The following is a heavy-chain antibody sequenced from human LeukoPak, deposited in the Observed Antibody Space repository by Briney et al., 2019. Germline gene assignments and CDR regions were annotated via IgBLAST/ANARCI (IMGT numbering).Heavy chain of an antibody. CDR3: ARDVTGYNWFDP. Sequence: ASVKVSCKVSGYTLTKLSMHWVRQAPGQGLEWMGWINPNSGGTNYAQKFQGRVTTTRDTSISTAYMELSRLRSDDTAVYYCARDVTGYNWFDPWGQGTLVTVSS. V-gene: IGHV1-2*02. CDR2: INPNSGGT. D-gene: IGHD1-20*01. CDR1: GYTLTKLS. J-gene: IGHJ5*02.